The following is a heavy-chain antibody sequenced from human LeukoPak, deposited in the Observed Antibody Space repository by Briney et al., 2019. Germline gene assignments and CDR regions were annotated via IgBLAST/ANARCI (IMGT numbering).Heavy chain of an antibody. CDR1: GFTFSSYE. CDR2: ISSSGSTI. CDR3: AKDSKVGATDY. J-gene: IGHJ4*02. D-gene: IGHD1-26*01. V-gene: IGHV3-48*03. Sequence: PGGSLRLSCAASGFTFSSYEMNWVRQAPGKGLEWVSYISSSGSTIYYADSVKGRFTISRDNAKNTLYLQMNSLRAEDTAVYYCAKDSKVGATDYWGQGTLVTVSS.